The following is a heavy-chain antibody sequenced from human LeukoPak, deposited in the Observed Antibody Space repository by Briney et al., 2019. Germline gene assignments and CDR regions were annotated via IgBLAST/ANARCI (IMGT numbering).Heavy chain of an antibody. V-gene: IGHV3-9*01. J-gene: IGHJ4*02. Sequence: GGSLRLSCAASGFTFDTYAMHWVRQAPGKGLEWLSIISWNSGYIGYADSVKGRFTISRDNAKKSLDLQMNSLRAEDTAFYYCAKVRGTYISCYLFDYWGQGTLVTVSS. CDR2: ISWNSGYI. D-gene: IGHD6-19*01. CDR1: GFTFDTYA. CDR3: AKVRGTYISCYLFDY.